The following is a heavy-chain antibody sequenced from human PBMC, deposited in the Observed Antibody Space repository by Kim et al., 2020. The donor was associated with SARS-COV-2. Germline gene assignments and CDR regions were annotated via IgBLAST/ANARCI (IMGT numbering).Heavy chain of an antibody. D-gene: IGHD1-26*01. CDR3: ASPRLGWELHYFDY. V-gene: IGHV4-39*01. CDR2: IYYSGST. Sequence: SETLSLTCTVSGGSISSSSYYWGWIRQPPGKGLEWIGSIYYSGSTYYNPSLKSRVTISVDTSKNQFSLKLSSVTAADTAVYYCASPRLGWELHYFDYWGQGTLVTVSS. CDR1: GGSISSSSYY. J-gene: IGHJ4*02.